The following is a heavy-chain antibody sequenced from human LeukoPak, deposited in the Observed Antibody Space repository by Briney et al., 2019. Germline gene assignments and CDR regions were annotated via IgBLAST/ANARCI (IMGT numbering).Heavy chain of an antibody. J-gene: IGHJ3*02. D-gene: IGHD2-15*01. CDR2: INHSGST. CDR1: GGSFSGYY. Sequence: SETLSLTCAVYGGSFSGYYWSWIRQPPGKGLEWIGEINHSGSTNYNPSLKSRVTISVDTSKNQFSLKLSSVTAADTAVYCCARGSSQSIGAFDIWGQGTMVTVSS. V-gene: IGHV4-34*01. CDR3: ARGSSQSIGAFDI.